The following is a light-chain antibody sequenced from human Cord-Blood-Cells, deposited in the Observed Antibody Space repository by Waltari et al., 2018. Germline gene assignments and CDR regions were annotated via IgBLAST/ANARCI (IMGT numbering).Light chain of an antibody. J-gene: IGLJ1*01. CDR3: SSYTSSSTLFYV. CDR1: SSDVGGYNY. V-gene: IGLV2-14*01. Sequence: QSALTQPASVSGTPGQSITISCTGTSSDVGGYNYVSWYTQHPGKAPKLMIYEVSNRPSGVSNRFSGSKSGNTASLTISGLQAEDEADYYCSSYTSSSTLFYVFGTGTKVTVL. CDR2: EVS.